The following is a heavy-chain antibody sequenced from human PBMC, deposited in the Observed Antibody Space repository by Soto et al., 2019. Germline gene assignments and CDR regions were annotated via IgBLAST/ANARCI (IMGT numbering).Heavy chain of an antibody. CDR2: IIPIFGTT. J-gene: IGHJ4*02. CDR1: GDTFSNYP. Sequence: VQLVQSGAEVKKPGSSVKVSFKASGDTFSNYPFIWVRQAPGQGLDWMGGIIPIFGTTDYGQRFQGRVTITADESTNTAYMELSSLRSDDTAVYYCARGLYCGGGCYSHFDYWGQGTLVTVSS. V-gene: IGHV1-69*01. D-gene: IGHD2-21*02. CDR3: ARGLYCGGGCYSHFDY.